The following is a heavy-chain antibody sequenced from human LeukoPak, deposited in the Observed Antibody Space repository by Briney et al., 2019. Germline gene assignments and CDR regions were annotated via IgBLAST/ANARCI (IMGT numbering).Heavy chain of an antibody. CDR3: ARDRGYCSGGSCYTYYFDY. J-gene: IGHJ4*02. CDR2: ISTSSGTI. V-gene: IGHV3-48*02. D-gene: IGHD2-15*01. Sequence: GGSLRLSCAASGFTFSSYSMNWVRQAPGKGLVWVSYISTSSGTIYYADSVRGRFTISRDNAKNSLYLQMNSLRDEDTAVYYCARDRGYCSGGSCYTYYFDYWGQGTLVTVSS. CDR1: GFTFSSYS.